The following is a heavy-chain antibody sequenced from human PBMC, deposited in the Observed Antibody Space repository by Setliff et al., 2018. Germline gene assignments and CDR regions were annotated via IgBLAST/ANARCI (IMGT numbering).Heavy chain of an antibody. J-gene: IGHJ1*01. CDR3: ARDWGSSGWYQH. CDR1: GGSFSGYY. D-gene: IGHD6-19*01. Sequence: SETLSLTCAVYGGSFSGYYWSWIRQPPGKGLEWIGEINHSGSTNYNPSLKSRVTISVDTSKNQFSLKLSSVTAADTAVYYCARDWGSSGWYQHWGQGTLVTV. V-gene: IGHV4-34*01. CDR2: INHSGST.